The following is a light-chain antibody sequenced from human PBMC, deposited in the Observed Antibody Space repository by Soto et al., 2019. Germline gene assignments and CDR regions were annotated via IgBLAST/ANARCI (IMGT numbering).Light chain of an antibody. CDR2: LGA. J-gene: IGKJ2*01. V-gene: IGKV2-28*01. Sequence: DIVMTQSPLSLPVAPGEPASISCRSSQSLVHSNGKIFFEWYLQKPGQSPQPLINLGANSASVVHDRFSGSVSGTDFTLPISRVEAGEVGVYYCMQGLRTPYTFGQGTKLEIK. CDR1: QSLVHSNGKIF. CDR3: MQGLRTPYT.